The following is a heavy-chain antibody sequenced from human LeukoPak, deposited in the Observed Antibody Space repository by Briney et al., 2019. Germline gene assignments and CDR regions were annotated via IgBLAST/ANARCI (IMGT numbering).Heavy chain of an antibody. Sequence: ASVKVSCKASGYTFTGYYMHRVRQAPGQGLEWMGWMNPNSGNTGYAQKFQGRVTMTRNTSISTAYMELSSLRSEDTAVYYCARLGYYDSSGYYYYFDYWGQGTLVTVSS. CDR1: GYTFTGYY. CDR3: ARLGYYDSSGYYYYFDY. D-gene: IGHD3-22*01. V-gene: IGHV1-8*02. J-gene: IGHJ4*02. CDR2: MNPNSGNT.